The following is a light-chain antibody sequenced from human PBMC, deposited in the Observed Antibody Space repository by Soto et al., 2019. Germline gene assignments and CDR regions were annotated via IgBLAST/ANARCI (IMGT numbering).Light chain of an antibody. CDR1: QSISSW. J-gene: IGKJ1*01. V-gene: IGKV1-5*03. Sequence: DIQMTQSPSTLSASVGDRVTITCRASQSISSWLAWYQQKPGKAPKLLIYKASSLESGVPSRFSGSGSGTEFTHTISSLQPDDFATYYCQQYNSYPWTFGQGTKVDIK. CDR3: QQYNSYPWT. CDR2: KAS.